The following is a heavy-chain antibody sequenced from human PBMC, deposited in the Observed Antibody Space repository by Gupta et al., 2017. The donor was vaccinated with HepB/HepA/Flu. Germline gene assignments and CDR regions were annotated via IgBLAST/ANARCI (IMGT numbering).Heavy chain of an antibody. D-gene: IGHD3-10*01. Sequence: EVQLVESGGGLVQPGGSLRLSCAASGFTFSSYWMSWVRQAPGKGLEWVANIKQDGSEKYYVDSVKGRFTISRDNAKNSLYLQMNSLRAEDTAVYYCARPPAIWFGELSPLDVWGKGTTVTVSS. CDR3: ARPPAIWFGELSPLDV. CDR2: IKQDGSEK. V-gene: IGHV3-7*01. J-gene: IGHJ6*04. CDR1: GFTFSSYW.